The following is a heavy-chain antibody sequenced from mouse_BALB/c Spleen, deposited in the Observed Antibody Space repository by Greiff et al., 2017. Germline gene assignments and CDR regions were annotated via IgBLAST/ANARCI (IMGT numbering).Heavy chain of an antibody. CDR1: GFSLTSYG. V-gene: IGHV2-9*02. CDR3: ARSLYDYDRVWFAY. J-gene: IGHJ3*01. D-gene: IGHD2-4*01. CDR2: IWAGGST. Sequence: VQRVESGPGLVAPSQSLSITCTVSGFSLTSYGVHWVRQPPGKGLEWLGVIWAGGSTNYNSALMSRLSISKDNSKSQVFLKMNSLQTDDTAMYYCARSLYDYDRVWFAYWGQGTLVTVSA.